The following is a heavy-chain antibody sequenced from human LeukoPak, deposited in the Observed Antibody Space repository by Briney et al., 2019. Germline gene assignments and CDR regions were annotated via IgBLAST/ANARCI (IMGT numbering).Heavy chain of an antibody. V-gene: IGHV4-61*09. D-gene: IGHD1-1*01. CDR3: ARGGNWNSYYFDY. J-gene: IGHJ4*02. CDR2: IYTSGST. CDR1: GGSISSGSYY. Sequence: PSQTLSLTCTVSGGSISSGSYYWNWIRQPAGKGLEWIGHIYTSGSTSYNPSLKSRVTISVDTSKNQFSLKVSSVTAADTAVYYCARGGNWNSYYFDYWGQGTLVTVSS.